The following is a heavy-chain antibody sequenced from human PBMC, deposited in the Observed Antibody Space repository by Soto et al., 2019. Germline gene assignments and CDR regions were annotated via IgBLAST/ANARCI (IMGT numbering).Heavy chain of an antibody. CDR1: GYTFTSYG. D-gene: IGHD2-15*01. CDR3: ARQSVVAALHDASDS. J-gene: IGHJ3*02. CDR2: ISAYNGNT. Sequence: ASVKVSCKASGYTFTSYGISWVRQAPGQGLEWMGWISAYNGNTNYAQKLQGRVTMTTDTSTSTAYMELRSLRSDDTAVYYCARQSVVAALHDASDSWGQGTMVTVAS. V-gene: IGHV1-18*01.